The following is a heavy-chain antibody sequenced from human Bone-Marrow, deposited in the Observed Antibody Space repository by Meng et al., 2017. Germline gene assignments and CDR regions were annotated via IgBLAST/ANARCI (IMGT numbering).Heavy chain of an antibody. J-gene: IGHJ2*01. V-gene: IGHV1-8*01. CDR1: GYTFTSYD. Sequence: QVRLVQCWPEVKKPGASVTVLCKRSGYTFTSYDINWVRQATGQGLEWMGWMNPNSGNTGYAQKFQGRVTMTRNTSISTAYMELSSLRSEDTAVYYCARGGYGDHPYWYFDLWGRGTLVTVSS. CDR3: ARGGYGDHPYWYFDL. D-gene: IGHD4-17*01. CDR2: MNPNSGNT.